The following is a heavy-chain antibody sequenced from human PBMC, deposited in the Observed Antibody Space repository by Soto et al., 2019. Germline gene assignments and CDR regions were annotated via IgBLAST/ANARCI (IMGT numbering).Heavy chain of an antibody. D-gene: IGHD3-10*01. CDR1: GFSLSNYW. CDR3: TRVVVGGAGEFDY. J-gene: IGHJ4*02. CDR2: ISSDGSST. V-gene: IGHV3-74*01. Sequence: EVQLVGSGGGLAQPGGSLRLSCAASGFSLSNYWMHWVRQAPGKGLVWVSRISSDGSSTSYADSVKGRFTISRDNAKNTMYLQMNSLRDDDTAVYYCTRVVVGGAGEFDYWGQGTLVTVSP.